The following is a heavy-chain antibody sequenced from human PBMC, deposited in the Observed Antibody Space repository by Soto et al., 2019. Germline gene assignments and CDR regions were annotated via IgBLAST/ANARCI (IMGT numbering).Heavy chain of an antibody. D-gene: IGHD3-3*01. J-gene: IGHJ3*02. Sequence: PSETLSLTCIVSGGSINSYHWSWIRQPPGKGLEWIGYIFYTGSANYNPSLKSRVTISVDTSKNQFSLNLNSVTAADMALYFCARYYFRSGSHDAFDIWGQGTMVTVSS. CDR3: ARYYFRSGSHDAFDI. V-gene: IGHV4-59*01. CDR2: IFYTGSA. CDR1: GGSINSYH.